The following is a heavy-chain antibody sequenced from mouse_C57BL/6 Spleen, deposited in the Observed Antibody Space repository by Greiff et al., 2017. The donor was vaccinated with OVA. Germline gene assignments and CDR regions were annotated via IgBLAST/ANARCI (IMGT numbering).Heavy chain of an antibody. D-gene: IGHD1-1*01. V-gene: IGHV1-64*01. CDR3: ARNNYGSSEFAY. Sequence: QVQLQQPGAELVKPGASVRLSCKASGYTFTSYWMHWVKQRPGQGLEWIGMIHPNSGSTNYNEKFKSKATLTVDKSSSTAYMQLSSLTSEDSAVYYCARNNYGSSEFAYWGQGTLVTVSA. J-gene: IGHJ3*01. CDR2: IHPNSGST. CDR1: GYTFTSYW.